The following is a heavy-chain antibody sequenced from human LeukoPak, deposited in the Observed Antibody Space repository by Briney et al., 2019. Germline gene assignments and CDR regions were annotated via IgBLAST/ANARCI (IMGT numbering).Heavy chain of an antibody. J-gene: IGHJ4*02. V-gene: IGHV3-30*04. CDR1: GFTFRSYA. D-gene: IGHD3-10*01. Sequence: GRSLRLSCAASGFTFRSYAMHWVRQAPGKGLEWVAVISYDGSNKYYADSVKGRFTISRDNSKNTLYLQMNSLRAEDTAVYYCARSGLMIRGVVDYWGQGTLVTVSS. CDR2: ISYDGSNK. CDR3: ARSGLMIRGVVDY.